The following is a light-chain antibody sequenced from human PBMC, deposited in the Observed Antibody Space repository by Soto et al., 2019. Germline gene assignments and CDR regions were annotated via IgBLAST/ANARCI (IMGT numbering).Light chain of an antibody. CDR1: QSVLTW. CDR2: KAS. J-gene: IGKJ2*01. Sequence: DIQMTQSPATLSASVGDTVSITCRASQSVLTWLAWYQQKPGKAPNLLIYKASRLRDGVPSRFSGSGSGTDFTLTISSLRPDDFASYFCQHYFSYPYAFGQGTTLEI. CDR3: QHYFSYPYA. V-gene: IGKV1-5*03.